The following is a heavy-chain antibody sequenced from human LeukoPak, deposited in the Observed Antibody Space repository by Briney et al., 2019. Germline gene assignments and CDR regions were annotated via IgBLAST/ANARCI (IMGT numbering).Heavy chain of an antibody. D-gene: IGHD3-16*01. CDR3: AKVPHSWGLFDS. CDR2: IRDDGSTR. J-gene: IGHJ4*02. Sequence: GGSLRLSCTASGFTFSRYGLHWVRQAPGKGLEWVAFIRDDGSTRYYADSVKGRFTVSRDNPKNTLYLQMDSLRTEDTAVYYCAKVPHSWGLFDSWGQGTLVTVSS. V-gene: IGHV3-30*02. CDR1: GFTFSRYG.